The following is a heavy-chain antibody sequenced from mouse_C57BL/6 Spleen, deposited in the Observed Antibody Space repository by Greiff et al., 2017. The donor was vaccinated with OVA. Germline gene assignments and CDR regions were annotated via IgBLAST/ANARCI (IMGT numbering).Heavy chain of an antibody. D-gene: IGHD2-4*01. CDR3: ARSEYDNYYAMDY. Sequence: QVQLQQSGAELVRPGASVKLSCKASGYTFTDYYINWVKQRPGQGLEWIARIYPGSGNTYYNEKFKGKATLTAEKSSSTAYMQLSNLTSEDSAVYFCARSEYDNYYAMDYWGQGTSVTVSS. CDR2: IYPGSGNT. V-gene: IGHV1-76*01. J-gene: IGHJ4*01. CDR1: GYTFTDYY.